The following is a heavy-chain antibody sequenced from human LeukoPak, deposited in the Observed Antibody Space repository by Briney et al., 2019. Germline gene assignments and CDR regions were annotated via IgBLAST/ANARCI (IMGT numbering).Heavy chain of an antibody. CDR2: ISSSSSYI. CDR1: GFTFSSYS. Sequence: GGSLRLSCAASGFTFSSYSMNGVSHAPGKGLEWASSISSSSSYIYYADSVKGRFTISRDNAKNSLYLQMNSLRAEDRAVYYCARDQSITGTTGDYYYMDVWGKGTAVTVSS. V-gene: IGHV3-21*01. CDR3: ARDQSITGTTGDYYYMDV. D-gene: IGHD1-7*01. J-gene: IGHJ6*03.